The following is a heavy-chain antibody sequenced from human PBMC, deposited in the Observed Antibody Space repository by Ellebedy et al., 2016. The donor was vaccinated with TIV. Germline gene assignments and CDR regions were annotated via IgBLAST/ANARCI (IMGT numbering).Heavy chain of an antibody. CDR1: GGTFSSHT. CDR2: IIPIFNTP. CDR3: ARALSYMVVGGAFDI. J-gene: IGHJ3*02. Sequence: SVKVSXXASGGTFSSHTVNWIRQAPGQGLEWMGGIIPIFNTPTYAQTFQGRVTITADESTSTAYMELSSLKSEDTAEYYCARALSYMVVGGAFDIWGQGTKVTVSS. D-gene: IGHD2-21*01. V-gene: IGHV1-69*13.